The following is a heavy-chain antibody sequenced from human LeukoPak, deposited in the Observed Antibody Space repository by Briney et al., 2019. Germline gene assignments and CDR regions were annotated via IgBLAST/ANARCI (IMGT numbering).Heavy chain of an antibody. J-gene: IGHJ3*02. CDR1: GFTFDDYA. Sequence: GRSLRLSCAASGFTFDDYAMHWVRQAPGKGLEWVSGISWNSGSIGYADSVKGRFTISRDNAKNSLYLQMNSLRADDMALYYCAKDISSSWLYDAFDIWGQGTMVTVSS. CDR2: ISWNSGSI. D-gene: IGHD6-13*01. V-gene: IGHV3-9*03. CDR3: AKDISSSWLYDAFDI.